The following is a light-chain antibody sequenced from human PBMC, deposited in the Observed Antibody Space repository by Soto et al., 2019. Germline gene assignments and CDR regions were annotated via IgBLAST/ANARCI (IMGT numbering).Light chain of an antibody. V-gene: IGKV3D-20*02. CDR2: GAS. J-gene: IGKJ5*01. CDR3: HQDKNWPVT. CDR1: QSVSSSY. Sequence: EMVLTQSSGTLSLSPGERSTLSCMASQSVSSSYLAWYQQKPGQASRLLIYGASSRATGIPDRFSGSGSGTEFTLTISSLQSEDFAVYYCHQDKNWPVTFGQGTRLEIK.